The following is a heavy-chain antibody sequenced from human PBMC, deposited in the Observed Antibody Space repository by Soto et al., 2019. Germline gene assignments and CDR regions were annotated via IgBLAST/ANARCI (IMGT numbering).Heavy chain of an antibody. CDR2: IIPILGIA. J-gene: IGHJ4*02. D-gene: IGHD2-2*03. CDR3: ARGGGYWSSTSCSSFDY. CDR1: GGTFSSYT. Sequence: QVQLVQSGAEVKKPGSSVKVSCKASGGTFSSYTISWVRQAPGQGLEWMGRIIPILGIANYAQKFQGRVTITADKSTSTAYMELSSLRSEDTAVYYCARGGGYWSSTSCSSFDYWGQGTLVTVSS. V-gene: IGHV1-69*02.